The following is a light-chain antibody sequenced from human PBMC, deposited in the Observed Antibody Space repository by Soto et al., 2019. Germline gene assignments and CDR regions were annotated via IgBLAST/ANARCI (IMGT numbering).Light chain of an antibody. CDR1: HNIERW. Sequence: DIQMTQSPSSLSASLGDRVTITCRASHNIERWMAWYQQEPGKAPKLLIYAASSLQRGVPSRFSGSGSGTDFTLTISSLQPEDFATYYCQQSDSTPRTFGQGTEVDIK. V-gene: IGKV1-39*01. CDR2: AAS. CDR3: QQSDSTPRT. J-gene: IGKJ1*01.